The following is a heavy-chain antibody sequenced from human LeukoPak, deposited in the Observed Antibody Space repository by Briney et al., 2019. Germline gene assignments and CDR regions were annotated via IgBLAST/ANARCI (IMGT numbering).Heavy chain of an antibody. CDR2: IYYSGTT. CDR1: GGSISSTTYY. CDR3: ARGRGVVVPAAPDY. Sequence: PSETLSLTCTVSGGSISSTTYYWGWVRQPPGKGLEWVGNIYYSGTTYYNPSLKSRVTISVDTSKNQFSLKLSSVTAADTAVYYCARGRGVVVPAAPDYWGQGTLVTVSS. V-gene: IGHV4-39*07. J-gene: IGHJ4*02. D-gene: IGHD2-2*01.